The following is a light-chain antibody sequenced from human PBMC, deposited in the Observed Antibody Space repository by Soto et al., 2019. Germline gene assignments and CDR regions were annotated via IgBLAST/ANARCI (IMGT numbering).Light chain of an antibody. CDR3: LQVRNFPRT. CDR1: QGIGDR. J-gene: IGKJ1*01. V-gene: IGKV1-12*01. CDR2: AAY. Sequence: DIQVTQSPSSVSASVGARVTITCRASQGIGDRLAWYQHKPGKAPQLLIQAAYTLLSGVPSRFSGSGSGTEFLLTITSLQPEDFATYYCLQVRNFPRTFGQGTKVEV.